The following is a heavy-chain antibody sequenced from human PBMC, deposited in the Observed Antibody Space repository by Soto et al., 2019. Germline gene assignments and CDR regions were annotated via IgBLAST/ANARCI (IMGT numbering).Heavy chain of an antibody. CDR3: ARHQRHRRSSVDS. CDR2: MYHSGST. CDR1: GGSISSGGYS. V-gene: IGHV4-30-2*03. Sequence: SETLSLTCAVSGGSISSGGYSWSWIRQPPGKGLEWIGYMYHSGSTYYNPSLKSRVTISVDTSKNQFSLKLSSVTAADTAVYYCARHQRHRRSSVDSWGTGPLATVSS. D-gene: IGHD6-25*01. J-gene: IGHJ5*01.